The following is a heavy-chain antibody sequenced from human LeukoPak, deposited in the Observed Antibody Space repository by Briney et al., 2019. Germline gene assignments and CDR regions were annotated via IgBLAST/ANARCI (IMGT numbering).Heavy chain of an antibody. CDR1: GFTFSSYS. D-gene: IGHD1-26*01. CDR3: ARDSGSGDYFDY. V-gene: IGHV3-74*01. CDR2: INSDGSST. Sequence: GGSLRLSCAASGFTFSSYSMNWVRQAPGKGLVWVSRINSDGSSTSYADSVEGRFTISRDNAKNTLYLQMNSLRAEDTAVYYCARDSGSGDYFDYWGQGTLVTVSS. J-gene: IGHJ4*02.